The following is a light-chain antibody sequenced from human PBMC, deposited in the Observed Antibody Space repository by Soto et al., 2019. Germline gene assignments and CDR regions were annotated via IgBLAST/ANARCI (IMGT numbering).Light chain of an antibody. CDR2: SND. V-gene: IGLV1-44*01. CDR3: SAWDDSLTGLDV. Sequence: QSVLTQAPSASGTPGQRVTISCSGSSSNIGRSSVNWYQHLPGTAPKLLIYSNDRRPSGVPERFSGSKSGTSASLAISGLQSEDEADYYCSAWDDSLTGLDVFGTGTKVTVL. J-gene: IGLJ1*01. CDR1: SSNIGRSS.